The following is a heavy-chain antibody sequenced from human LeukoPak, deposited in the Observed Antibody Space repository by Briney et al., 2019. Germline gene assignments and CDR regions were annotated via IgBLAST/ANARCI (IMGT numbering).Heavy chain of an antibody. D-gene: IGHD6-6*01. CDR2: ISYDGSNK. CDR1: GFTLSSYA. Sequence: GRSLRLSCAASGFTLSSYAMHWVRQAPGRGLEWVAVISYDGSNKYHADPVKGRFTISRDNSKNTLYLQMNSLRIEDTAVYYCVRVPEYSSSSGDFDFWGQGTLVTVSS. CDR3: VRVPEYSSSSGDFDF. V-gene: IGHV3-30-3*01. J-gene: IGHJ4*02.